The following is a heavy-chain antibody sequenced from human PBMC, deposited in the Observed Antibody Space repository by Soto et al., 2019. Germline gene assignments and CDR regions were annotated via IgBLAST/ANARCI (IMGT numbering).Heavy chain of an antibody. D-gene: IGHD3-3*01. Sequence: SETLSLTCTVSGGSISSDYYHWTWIRQSPGKGLEWIGYINHSGSTHYNPSLKSRVTISVDTSKNQFSLQLSSVTAADTAVYYCARRRDFWSGYPYYYYYYYMDVWGKGTTVTVSS. CDR3: ARRRDFWSGYPYYYYYYYMDV. V-gene: IGHV4-30-4*08. CDR1: GGSISSDYYH. CDR2: INHSGST. J-gene: IGHJ6*03.